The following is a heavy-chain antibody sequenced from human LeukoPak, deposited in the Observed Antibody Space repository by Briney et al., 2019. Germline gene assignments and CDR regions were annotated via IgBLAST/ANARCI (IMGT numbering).Heavy chain of an antibody. V-gene: IGHV1-2*02. CDR2: INPNSGGT. J-gene: IGHJ4*02. CDR3: ARKSAARKTSEFDY. D-gene: IGHD6-6*01. CDR1: GYTFTGYY. Sequence: ASVKVPCKASGYTFTGYYMNWVRQAPGQGLEWMGWINPNSGGTKYAQKFQGRVTVTSDTSISTAYMELSSLISDDTAVYYCARKSAARKTSEFDYWGQGTLVTVSS.